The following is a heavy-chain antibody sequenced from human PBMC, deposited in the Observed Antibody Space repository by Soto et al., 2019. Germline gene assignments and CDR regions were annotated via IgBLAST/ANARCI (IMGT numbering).Heavy chain of an antibody. D-gene: IGHD1-7*01. V-gene: IGHV1-69*01. CDR2: IIPIFGTA. J-gene: IGHJ5*02. CDR1: GGTFSSYA. CDR3: ARVTSEGITGTRWFDP. Sequence: QVQLVQSGAEVKKPGSSVKVSCKASGGTFSSYAISWVRQAPGQGLEWMGGIIPIFGTANYAQKFQGRVTITADESTSTAYMELSSLRSEDMAVYYCARVTSEGITGTRWFDPWGQGTLVTVSS.